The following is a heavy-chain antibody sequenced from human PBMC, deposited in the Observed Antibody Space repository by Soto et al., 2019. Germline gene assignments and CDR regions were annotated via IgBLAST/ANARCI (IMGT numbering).Heavy chain of an antibody. Sequence: QLVESGGGFVQPGGSLRLSCEASGFTFSGYWMSWVRQAPGKGLEWVADIKHDGSVQYYVDSVKGRLTISRDNAKKQLYLQMNGLRAEDTALYYCARAPYSNAWYRFDLWGQGTLVTVSS. J-gene: IGHJ4*02. CDR1: GFTFSGYW. CDR3: ARAPYSNAWYRFDL. V-gene: IGHV3-7*03. CDR2: IKHDGSVQ. D-gene: IGHD4-4*01.